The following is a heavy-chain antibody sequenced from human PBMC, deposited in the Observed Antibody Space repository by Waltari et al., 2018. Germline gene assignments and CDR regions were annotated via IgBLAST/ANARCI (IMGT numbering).Heavy chain of an antibody. CDR1: LGSICNSSSY. J-gene: IGHJ3*02. V-gene: IGHV4-39*01. Sequence: QLHLQESGPGLVKPSETLSLTCTVPLGSICNSSSYSGWLRQPPGKGLEWIGSIYYSGSTYYNPSLKNRVTISVDTSKNQCSLKLSSVTAADTAVYYCARRSVATWNAFDIWGQGTMVTVSS. D-gene: IGHD5-12*01. CDR2: IYYSGST. CDR3: ARRSVATWNAFDI.